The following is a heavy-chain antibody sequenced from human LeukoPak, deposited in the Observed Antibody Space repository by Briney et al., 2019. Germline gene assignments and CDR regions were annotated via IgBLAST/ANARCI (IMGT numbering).Heavy chain of an antibody. CDR2: IRNKTKNYAT. D-gene: IGHD3-10*01. CDR3: TRPGSGDPDY. Sequence: GGSLRLSCAASGFTFSGSAMHWVRQASGKGLEWVGCIRNKTKNYATAYAASVKGRFTISRDDSKNTAYLQMNSLKTEDTAVYYCTRPGSGDPDYWGQGTLVTVSS. J-gene: IGHJ4*02. CDR1: GFTFSGSA. V-gene: IGHV3-73*01.